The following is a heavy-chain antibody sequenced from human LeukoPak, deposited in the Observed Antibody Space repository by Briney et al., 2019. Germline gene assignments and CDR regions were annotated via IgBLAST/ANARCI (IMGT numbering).Heavy chain of an antibody. CDR1: GGSISSYY. J-gene: IGHJ4*02. Sequence: KPSEALSLTCTVSGGSISSYYWSWIRQPPGKGLEWIGYIYYSGSTNYNPSLKSRVTISVDTSKNQFSLKLSSVTAADTAVYYCAWGLEWLLYFDYRGQGTLVTVSS. D-gene: IGHD3-3*01. V-gene: IGHV4-59*01. CDR3: AWGLEWLLYFDY. CDR2: IYYSGST.